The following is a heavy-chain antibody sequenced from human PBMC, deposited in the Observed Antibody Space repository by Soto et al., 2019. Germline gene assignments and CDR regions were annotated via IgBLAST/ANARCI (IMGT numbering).Heavy chain of an antibody. Sequence: EVQLVQSGAEVKKPGESLKISCKGSGYSFTSYWIGWVRQMPGKGLELMGIIYPGDSDTRYSPSFQGPVTISADKSISTAYLQWSSLKASDTAMYYCASQQDIVVVPAAITGFVAFDIWGQGTMVTVSS. CDR3: ASQQDIVVVPAAITGFVAFDI. V-gene: IGHV5-51*03. CDR2: IYPGDSDT. J-gene: IGHJ3*02. D-gene: IGHD2-2*02. CDR1: GYSFTSYW.